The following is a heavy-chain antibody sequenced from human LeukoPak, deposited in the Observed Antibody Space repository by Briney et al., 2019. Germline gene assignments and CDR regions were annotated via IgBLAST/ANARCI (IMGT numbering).Heavy chain of an antibody. Sequence: TSETLSLTCTVSGGSISSYYWSWIRQPPGKGLEWIGYIYYSGSTNYNPSLKSRVTISVDTSKNQFSLKLSSVTAADTAVYYCARGSWYYYDSSGSAFDIWGQGTMVTVSS. J-gene: IGHJ3*02. D-gene: IGHD3-22*01. CDR3: ARGSWYYYDSSGSAFDI. CDR2: IYYSGST. CDR1: GGSISSYY. V-gene: IGHV4-59*01.